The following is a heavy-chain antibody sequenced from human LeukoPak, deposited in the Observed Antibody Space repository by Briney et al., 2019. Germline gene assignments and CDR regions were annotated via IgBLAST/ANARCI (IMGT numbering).Heavy chain of an antibody. CDR3: ARNERVSSGYYYEGEAQIDY. CDR2: ISSSSSYI. CDR1: GFTFSSYS. D-gene: IGHD3-22*01. J-gene: IGHJ4*02. V-gene: IGHV3-21*01. Sequence: GGSLRLSCAASGFTFSSYSMNWVRQAPGKGLEWVSSISSSSSYIYYADSVKGRFTISRDNAKNSLYLQMNSLRAEDTAVYYCARNERVSSGYYYEGEAQIDYWGQGTLVTVSS.